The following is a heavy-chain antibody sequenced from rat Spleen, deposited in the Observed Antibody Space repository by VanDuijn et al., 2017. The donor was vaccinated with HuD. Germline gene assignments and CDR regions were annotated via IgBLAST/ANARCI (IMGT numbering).Heavy chain of an antibody. Sequence: EVQLVESGGGLVQPGRSMKLSCAASGLTFSYYGINWIRQDPTKGLEWVASISPDGDSTYYQDSVKGRFTISRDNAKSTLYLQMDSLRSEDTATYYCATEPLNYGGPHCFAYWCQGTLVTVSS. J-gene: IGHJ3*01. V-gene: IGHV5-19*01. CDR2: ISPDGDST. D-gene: IGHD1-11*01. CDR1: GLTFSYYG. CDR3: ATEPLNYGGPHCFAY.